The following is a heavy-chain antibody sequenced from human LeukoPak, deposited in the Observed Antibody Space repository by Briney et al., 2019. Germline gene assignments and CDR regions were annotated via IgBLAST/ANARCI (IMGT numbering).Heavy chain of an antibody. CDR1: GYAFTGYY. Sequence: ASVKVSCKASGYAFTGYYMHWVRQAPGQGLEWMGWINPNSGGTNYAQKFQGRVTMTRDTSISTAYMELSRLRSDDTAVYYCARVTEVVVPAAMDYWGQGTLVTVSS. V-gene: IGHV1-2*02. J-gene: IGHJ4*02. D-gene: IGHD2-2*01. CDR3: ARVTEVVVPAAMDY. CDR2: INPNSGGT.